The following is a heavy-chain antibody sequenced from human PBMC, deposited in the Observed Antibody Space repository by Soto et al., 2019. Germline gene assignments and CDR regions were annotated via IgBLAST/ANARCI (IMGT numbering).Heavy chain of an antibody. Sequence: QVQLVQSGAEVKKPGASVKVSCKASGYIFSSYDMHWVRQAPGQRLEWMGWINVGNGNTKYSQKFQGRVTFTRDTSASTAYMELSSLRSGDTAVYYCARESQLGVAVATFQYYYGMDVWGQGTTVTVSS. CDR3: ARESQLGVAVATFQYYYGMDV. D-gene: IGHD6-19*01. CDR2: INVGNGNT. CDR1: GYIFSSYD. V-gene: IGHV1-3*01. J-gene: IGHJ6*02.